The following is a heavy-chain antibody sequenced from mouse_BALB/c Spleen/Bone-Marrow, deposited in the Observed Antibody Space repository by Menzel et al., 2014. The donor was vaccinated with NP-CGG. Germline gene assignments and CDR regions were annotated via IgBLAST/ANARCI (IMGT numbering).Heavy chain of an antibody. Sequence: QVQLQQSGAELVKPGTSVKLSCKASGYTFTSYYIYWVKQRPGQGLKWIGEINPSNGGTNFNEKFKSKATLTVDKSSSTAYMQLRSLTSEDSAVYYCTRLSLLRGYFDYWGQGTTLTVSS. CDR2: INPSNGGT. J-gene: IGHJ2*01. D-gene: IGHD1-2*01. CDR1: GYTFTSYY. V-gene: IGHV1S81*02. CDR3: TRLSLLRGYFDY.